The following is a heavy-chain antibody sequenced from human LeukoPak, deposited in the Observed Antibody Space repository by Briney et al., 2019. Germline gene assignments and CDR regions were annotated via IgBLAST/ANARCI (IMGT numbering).Heavy chain of an antibody. V-gene: IGHV4-39*01. CDR1: GGSIRSSSYY. CDR3: ATPTCGGDCPPRFDI. Sequence: PSETLSLTCAVSGGSIRSSSYYWGWIRQPPGKGLEWLGTIFYSGTTYYNPSLESQVTISLDTSKNEFSLKLTSVTAADTAIYYCATPTCGGDCPPRFDIWGQGAMVTVSS. CDR2: IFYSGTT. J-gene: IGHJ3*02. D-gene: IGHD2-21*02.